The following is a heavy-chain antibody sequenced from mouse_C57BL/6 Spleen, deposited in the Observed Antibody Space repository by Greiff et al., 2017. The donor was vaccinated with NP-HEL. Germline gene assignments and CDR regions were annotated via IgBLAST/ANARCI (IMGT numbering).Heavy chain of an antibody. CDR2: IYPGSGNT. Sequence: QVQLKESGAELVRPGASVKLSCKASGYTFTDSYINWVKQRPGQGLEWIARIYPGSGNTYYNEKFKGKATLTAEKSSSTAYMQLSSLTSEDSAVYFCARAPYYGSSYGAMDYWGQGTSVTVSS. J-gene: IGHJ4*01. CDR1: GYTFTDSY. CDR3: ARAPYYGSSYGAMDY. D-gene: IGHD1-1*01. V-gene: IGHV1-76*01.